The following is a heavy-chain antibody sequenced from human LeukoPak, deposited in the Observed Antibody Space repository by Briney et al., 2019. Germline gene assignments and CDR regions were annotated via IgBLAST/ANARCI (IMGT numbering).Heavy chain of an antibody. D-gene: IGHD1-26*01. J-gene: IGHJ4*02. CDR3: AREGAEGAPDY. V-gene: IGHV4-61*01. CDR1: GGSVSSGSYY. CDR2: IYYSGST. Sequence: SETLSLTCTVSGGSVSSGSYYWSWFRQPPGKGLEWIGYIYYSGSTNYNPSLKSRVTISVDTSKNQFSLKLSSVTAADTAVYYCAREGAEGAPDYWGQGTLVTVSS.